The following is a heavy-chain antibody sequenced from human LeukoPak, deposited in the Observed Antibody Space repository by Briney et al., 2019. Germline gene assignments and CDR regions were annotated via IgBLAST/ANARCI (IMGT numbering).Heavy chain of an antibody. D-gene: IGHD2-15*01. V-gene: IGHV3-74*01. CDR3: ARVLSGTWDWFDP. J-gene: IGHJ5*02. CDR1: RFTLSNYM. CDR2: INTDGRGI. Sequence: GGSLRLSCAASRFTLSNYMMHWVRHAPGERLVWGSRINTDGRGITSADSVKGRFTISRDNAINTVCMRMYSVRAQGTAVYYSARVLSGTWDWFDPWGQGTLVTVSS.